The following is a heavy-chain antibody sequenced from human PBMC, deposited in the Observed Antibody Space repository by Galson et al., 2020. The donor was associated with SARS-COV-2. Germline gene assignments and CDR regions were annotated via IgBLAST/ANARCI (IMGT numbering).Heavy chain of an antibody. CDR1: GFTFSSYA. V-gene: IGHV3-30-3*01. D-gene: IGHD6-19*01. J-gene: IGHJ6*02. Sequence: TGGSLRLSCAASGFTFSSYAMHWVRQAPGKGLEWVAVISYDGSNKYYADSVKGRFTISRVNSKNTLYLQMNSLRAEDTAVYYCARGLARGSSGWYEVYYYGMDVWGQGTTVTSP. CDR2: ISYDGSNK. CDR3: ARGLARGSSGWYEVYYYGMDV.